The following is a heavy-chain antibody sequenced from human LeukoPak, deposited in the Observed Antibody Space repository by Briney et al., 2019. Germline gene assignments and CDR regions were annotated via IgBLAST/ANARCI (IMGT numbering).Heavy chain of an antibody. CDR3: ARPTSGFYPNFDY. CDR2: ISYDGSKK. Sequence: GGSVRLSCTASGLTFSTYVIHWVRQSPGKGLEWVAVISYDGSKKYYADSVKGRFTISRDNSKNTLYLQMNSLTTEDTAVYYCARPTSGFYPNFDYWGQGTLVTVSS. D-gene: IGHD3-22*01. CDR1: GLTFSTYV. J-gene: IGHJ4*02. V-gene: IGHV3-30*04.